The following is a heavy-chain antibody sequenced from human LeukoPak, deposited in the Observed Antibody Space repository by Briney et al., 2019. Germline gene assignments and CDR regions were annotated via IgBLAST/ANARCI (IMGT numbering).Heavy chain of an antibody. CDR2: ISSSSSYI. J-gene: IGHJ3*02. CDR1: GFTFSSYW. V-gene: IGHV3-21*01. CDR3: ARAEDDAFDI. Sequence: GGSLRLSCAASGFTFSSYWMHWVRQAPGKGLEWVSSISSSSSYIYYADSVKGRFTISRDNAKNSLYLTMNSLGAEDTAVYYCARAEDDAFDIWGQGTMVTVSS.